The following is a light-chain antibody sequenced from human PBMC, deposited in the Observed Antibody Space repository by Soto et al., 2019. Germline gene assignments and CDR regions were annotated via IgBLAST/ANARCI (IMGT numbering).Light chain of an antibody. J-gene: IGKJ4*01. Sequence: EIVLTQSPVTLSLSPGERATLSCRASQSINNYLAWYQQKPGQPPRLLIYDASNRATAIPVRFSGSGSGTDFNLTISSLDPEDSAVYYCQYRGIWPPGATFGGGTKVEIK. CDR1: QSINNY. V-gene: IGKV3-11*01. CDR3: QYRGIWPPGAT. CDR2: DAS.